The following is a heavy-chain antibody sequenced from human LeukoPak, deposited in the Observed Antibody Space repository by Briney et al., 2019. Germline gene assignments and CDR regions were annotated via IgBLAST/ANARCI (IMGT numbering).Heavy chain of an antibody. CDR2: ISGSGGST. V-gene: IGHV3-23*01. CDR3: ARDRVLYGSGSYLSLFDY. D-gene: IGHD3-10*01. Sequence: GGSLRLSCAASGFTFSSYAMSWVRQAPGKGLEWVSAISGSGGSTYYADSVKGRFTISRDNSKNTLYLQMNSLRAEDTAVYYCARDRVLYGSGSYLSLFDYWGQGTLVTVSS. J-gene: IGHJ4*02. CDR1: GFTFSSYA.